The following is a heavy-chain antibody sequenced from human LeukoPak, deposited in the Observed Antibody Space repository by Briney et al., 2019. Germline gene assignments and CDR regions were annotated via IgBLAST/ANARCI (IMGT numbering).Heavy chain of an antibody. CDR3: ARGSSSRYFDY. CDR2: ISYDGRNK. D-gene: IGHD6-13*01. J-gene: IGHJ4*02. Sequence: GGSLRLSCAASGFTFSNYAMHWVRQAPGKGLEWVAVISYDGRNKFYSDSVKGRFTISRDNAKNSLYLQMNSLRAEDTAVYYCARGSSSRYFDYWGQGTLVTVSS. CDR1: GFTFSNYA. V-gene: IGHV3-30*04.